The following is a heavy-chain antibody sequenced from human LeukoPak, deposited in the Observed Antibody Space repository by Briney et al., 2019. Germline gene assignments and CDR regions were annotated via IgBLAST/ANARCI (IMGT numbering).Heavy chain of an antibody. CDR3: ARVMATSYYFDY. J-gene: IGHJ4*02. CDR1: GYTFTSYG. V-gene: IGHV1-18*01. Sequence: ASMKVSCKASGYTFTSYGISWVRQAPGQGLEWMGWISAYNGNTNYARKLQGRVTMTTDTSTSTAYMEVRSLRSDDTAVYYCARVMATSYYFDYWGQGTLVTVSS. D-gene: IGHD5-24*01. CDR2: ISAYNGNT.